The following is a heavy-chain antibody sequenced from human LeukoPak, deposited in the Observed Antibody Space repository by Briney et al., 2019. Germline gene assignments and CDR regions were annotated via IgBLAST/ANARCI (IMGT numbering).Heavy chain of an antibody. Sequence: GGSLRLSCAASGFTFSSYSMNWVRQAPGKGLEWVSLISGSGGGTYYADSVKGRFTISRDNAKNSLYLQMNSLRAEDTAVYYCARGATMIVVVMVAFDIWGQGTMVTVSS. CDR2: ISGSGGGT. V-gene: IGHV3-21*04. D-gene: IGHD3-22*01. CDR1: GFTFSSYS. J-gene: IGHJ3*02. CDR3: ARGATMIVVVMVAFDI.